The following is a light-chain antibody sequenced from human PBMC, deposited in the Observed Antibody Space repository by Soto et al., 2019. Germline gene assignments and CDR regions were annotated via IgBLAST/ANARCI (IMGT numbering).Light chain of an antibody. CDR3: SSYTSYTTLWV. Sequence: QSALTQPASVSGSPGQSITISCTGTSSDIGNYNYVSWYQQHPGKAPKLIIYEVTNRPSGVSDRFSGSKSGNTASLTISGLQAEDEADYHCSSYTSYTTLWVFGGGTKLTVL. J-gene: IGLJ3*02. CDR1: SSDIGNYNY. CDR2: EVT. V-gene: IGLV2-14*01.